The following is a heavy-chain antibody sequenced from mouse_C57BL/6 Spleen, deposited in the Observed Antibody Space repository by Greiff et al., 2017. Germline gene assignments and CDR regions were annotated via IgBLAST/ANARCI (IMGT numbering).Heavy chain of an antibody. D-gene: IGHD1-1*01. CDR3: TTGYYYGSSLHWYFDV. J-gene: IGHJ1*03. V-gene: IGHV14-1*01. CDR1: GFNIKDYY. Sequence: VQLQQSGAELVRPGASVKLSCTASGFNIKDYYMHWVKQRPEQGLEWIGRIDPEDGDTEYAPKFQGKATMTADTSSNTAYLQLSSLTSEDTAVYYCTTGYYYGSSLHWYFDVWGTGTTVTVSS. CDR2: IDPEDGDT.